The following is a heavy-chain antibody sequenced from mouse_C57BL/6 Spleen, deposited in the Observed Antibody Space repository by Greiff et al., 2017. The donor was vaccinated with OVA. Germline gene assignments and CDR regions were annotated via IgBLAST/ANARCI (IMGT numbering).Heavy chain of an antibody. CDR3: TGSYFDY. Sequence: VKLQQSGAELVRPGASVTLSCKASGYTFTDYEMHWVKQTPVHGLEWIGAIDPETGGTAYNQKFKGKAILTADKSSSTAYMELRSLTSEDSAVYYCTGSYFDYWGQGTTLTVSS. CDR1: GYTFTDYE. V-gene: IGHV1-15*01. CDR2: IDPETGGT. J-gene: IGHJ2*01.